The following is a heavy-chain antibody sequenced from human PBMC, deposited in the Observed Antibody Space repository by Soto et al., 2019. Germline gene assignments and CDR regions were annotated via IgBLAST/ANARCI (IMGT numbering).Heavy chain of an antibody. V-gene: IGHV3-66*01. CDR2: IYSGGST. D-gene: IGHD5-18*01. CDR1: GFTVSSNY. CDR3: AREMLDTTMPWGSNYFDY. J-gene: IGHJ4*02. Sequence: PGGSLRLSCAASGFTVSSNYMSWFRQAPGKGLEWVSVIYSGGSTYYADSVKGRFTISRDNSKNTLYLQMNSLRAEDTAVYYCAREMLDTTMPWGSNYFDYWGQGTLVTVSS.